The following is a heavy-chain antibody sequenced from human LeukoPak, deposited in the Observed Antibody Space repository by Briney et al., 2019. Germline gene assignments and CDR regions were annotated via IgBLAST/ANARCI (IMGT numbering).Heavy chain of an antibody. CDR1: GISFSSSGVG. Sequence: ESGPTLVNPTQTLTLTCTFSGISFSSSGVGVAWIRQPPGKALEWLGFIYWDDDKRYSPSLKSRLTITMDTSKDQVVLTMTNMDPVDTGTYFCAHIRGRINKVRGVVIGYDSRNWFDPWGQGIQVMVSS. CDR2: IYWDDDK. V-gene: IGHV2-5*02. D-gene: IGHD3-10*01. CDR3: AHIRGRINKVRGVVIGYDSRNWFDP. J-gene: IGHJ5*02.